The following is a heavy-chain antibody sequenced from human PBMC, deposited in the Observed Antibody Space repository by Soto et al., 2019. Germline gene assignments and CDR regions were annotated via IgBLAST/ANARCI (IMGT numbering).Heavy chain of an antibody. J-gene: IGHJ6*03. D-gene: IGHD2-15*01. CDR1: GGSISSYY. V-gene: IGHV4-59*01. CDR2: IYYSGST. Sequence: QVQLQESGPGLVKPSETLSLTCTVSGGSISSYYWSWIRQPPGKGLEWIGYIYYSGSTNYNPSLKSRVTISVDTSKNQFSLKLSSVTAADTAVYYCAREVVVVVAATQYYYYMDVWGKGTTVTVSS. CDR3: AREVVVVVAATQYYYYMDV.